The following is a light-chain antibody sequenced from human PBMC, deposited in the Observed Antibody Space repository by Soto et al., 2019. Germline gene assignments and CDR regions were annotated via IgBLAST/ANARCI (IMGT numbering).Light chain of an antibody. V-gene: IGLV2-14*01. CDR3: RSYTSSSIV. Sequence: QPVLTQPASVSGSPGQSITISCTGTSSDVCGYNYVSWYQQHPGKAPKLMIYDVSNRPSGVSNRFSGSKSGNTASLTISGLQAEDEADYYCRSYTSSSIVFGGGTKLTVL. CDR1: SSDVCGYNY. J-gene: IGLJ2*01. CDR2: DVS.